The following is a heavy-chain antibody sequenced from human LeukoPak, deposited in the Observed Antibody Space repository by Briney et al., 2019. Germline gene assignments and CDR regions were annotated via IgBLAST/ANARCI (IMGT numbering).Heavy chain of an antibody. CDR2: IYYSGST. Sequence: SETLSLTCTVSGGSINNYYWSWIRQPPGKGLEWIGYIYYSGSTNYNPSLKSRVTISVETSKNQFSLKLSSVTAADTAVYYCATSVAAGPYAFDIWGQGTMVTVSS. J-gene: IGHJ3*02. V-gene: IGHV4-59*01. D-gene: IGHD6-6*01. CDR3: ATSVAAGPYAFDI. CDR1: GGSINNYY.